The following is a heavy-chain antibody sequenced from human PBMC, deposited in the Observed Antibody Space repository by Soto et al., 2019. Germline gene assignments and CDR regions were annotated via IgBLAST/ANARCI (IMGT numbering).Heavy chain of an antibody. Sequence: RASVKVSCKASGYTFTGYYMHWVRQAPGQGLEWMGWINPNSGGTNYAQKFQGRVTMTRDTSISTAYMELSRLRSDDTAVYYCARGVAGTGVSYYYYVMAVRGQGTTVTVSS. CDR1: GYTFTGYY. CDR2: INPNSGGT. CDR3: ARGVAGTGVSYYYYVMAV. V-gene: IGHV1-2*02. J-gene: IGHJ6*02. D-gene: IGHD6-19*01.